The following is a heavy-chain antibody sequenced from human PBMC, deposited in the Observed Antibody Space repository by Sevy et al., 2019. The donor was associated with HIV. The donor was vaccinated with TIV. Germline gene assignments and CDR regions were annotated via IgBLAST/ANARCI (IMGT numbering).Heavy chain of an antibody. D-gene: IGHD3-9*01. Sequence: GGSLRLSCTASGFTFSSYVISWVRQAPGKGLEWVSTISASGGSTYYADSVKGRFNISRDNSKKNVYLDMNSLRAEDTVIFYCAKEETTGYIWGQGTLVTVSS. CDR2: ISASGGST. V-gene: IGHV3-23*01. J-gene: IGHJ4*02. CDR3: AKEETTGYI. CDR1: GFTFSSYV.